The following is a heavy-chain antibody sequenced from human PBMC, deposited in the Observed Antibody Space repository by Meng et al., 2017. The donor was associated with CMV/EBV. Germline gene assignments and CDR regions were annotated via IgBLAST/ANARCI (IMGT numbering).Heavy chain of an antibody. J-gene: IGHJ5*02. CDR1: GGTFSSYA. CDR2: IIPIFGTA. CDR3: ARGEPAASSNWFDP. D-gene: IGHD2-2*01. V-gene: IGHV1-69*05. Sequence: SVKVSCKASGGTFSSYAISWVRQAPEQGLEWMGGIIPIFGTANYAQKFQGRVTITTDESTSTAYMELSSLRSEDTAVYYCARGEPAASSNWFDPWGQGTLVTVSS.